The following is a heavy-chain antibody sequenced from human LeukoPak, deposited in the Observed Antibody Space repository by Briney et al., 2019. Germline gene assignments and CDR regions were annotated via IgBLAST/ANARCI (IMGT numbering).Heavy chain of an antibody. D-gene: IGHD1-26*01. V-gene: IGHV3-21*01. CDR2: ISSSGTYI. J-gene: IGHJ4*02. CDR3: ARGRGSYLSYFDY. Sequence: GGSLRLSCAASGFTFYTYSMNWVRQAPGKGLEWVSSISSSGTYIFYADSVKGRFTISRDNAKNSLYMQMNSLGPEDTAVYYCARGRGSYLSYFDYWGQGTLVTVSS. CDR1: GFTFYTYS.